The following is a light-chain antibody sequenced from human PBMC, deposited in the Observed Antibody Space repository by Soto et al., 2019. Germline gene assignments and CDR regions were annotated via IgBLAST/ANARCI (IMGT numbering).Light chain of an antibody. CDR3: SSYTSGSTWV. Sequence: QSALTQHASVSGSPGQSITISCTGTSSDVGGYNYVSWYQQHPGKAPKLMIYEVSNRPSGVSNRFSGSKSGNTASLTISGLQAEDEADYYCSSYTSGSTWVFGGGTKLTVL. CDR2: EVS. V-gene: IGLV2-14*01. J-gene: IGLJ3*02. CDR1: SSDVGGYNY.